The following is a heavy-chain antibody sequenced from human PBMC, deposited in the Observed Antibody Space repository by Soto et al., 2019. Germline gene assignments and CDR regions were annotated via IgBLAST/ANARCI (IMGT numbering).Heavy chain of an antibody. CDR1: GGSISSYY. CDR3: GRDWRVGGFRHGMDV. Sequence: SETLSLTCTVSGGSISSYYWSWIRQPPGKGLEWIGYIYYSGSTNYNPSLKSRVTISVDTSKNQFSLKLSSVTAADTAVYYCGRDWRVGGFRHGMDVWGQGTTVTVSS. D-gene: IGHD3-10*01. CDR2: IYYSGST. J-gene: IGHJ6*02. V-gene: IGHV4-59*01.